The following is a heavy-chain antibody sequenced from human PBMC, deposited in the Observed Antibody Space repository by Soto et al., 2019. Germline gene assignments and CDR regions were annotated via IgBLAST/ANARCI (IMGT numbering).Heavy chain of an antibody. V-gene: IGHV4-59*01. CDR1: GGSISSYY. CDR2: IYYSGST. CDR3: ARLTLGYSSGWYSPVAFDI. Sequence: PSETLSLTCTVSGGSISSYYWSWIRQPPGKGLEWIGYIYYSGSTNYNPSLKSRVTISVDTSKNQFSLKLSSVTAADTAVYYCARLTLGYSSGWYSPVAFDIWGQGTMVTVS. J-gene: IGHJ3*02. D-gene: IGHD6-19*01.